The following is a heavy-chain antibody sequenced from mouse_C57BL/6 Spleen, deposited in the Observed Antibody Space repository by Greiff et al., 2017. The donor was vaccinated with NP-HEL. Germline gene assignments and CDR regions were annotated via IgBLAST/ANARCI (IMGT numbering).Heavy chain of an antibody. V-gene: IGHV5-9-1*02. CDR2: INSGGDYI. J-gene: IGHJ4*01. CDR3: TREYGNYDYYAMDY. CDR1: GFTFSSYA. D-gene: IGHD2-10*02. Sequence: EVKLVESGEGLVKPGGSLKLSCAASGFTFSSYAMSWVRQTPEKRLEWVAYINSGGDYIYYADTVKGRFTISRDNARNTLYLQMSSLKSEDTAMYYCTREYGNYDYYAMDYWGQGTSVTVSS.